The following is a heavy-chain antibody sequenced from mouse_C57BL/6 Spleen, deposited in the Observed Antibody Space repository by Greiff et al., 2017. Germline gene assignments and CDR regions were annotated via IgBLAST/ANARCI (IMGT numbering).Heavy chain of an antibody. CDR1: GFSLTSYG. CDR3: ARHDYLYYYAMDY. CDR2: IWSDGST. D-gene: IGHD2-4*01. V-gene: IGHV2-6-1*01. J-gene: IGHJ4*01. Sequence: VMLVESGPGLVAPSQSLSITCTVSGFSLTSYGVHWVRQPPGKGLEWLVVIWSDGSTTYNSALKSRLSISKDNSKSQVFLKMNSLQTDDTAMYYCARHDYLYYYAMDYWGQGTSVTVSS.